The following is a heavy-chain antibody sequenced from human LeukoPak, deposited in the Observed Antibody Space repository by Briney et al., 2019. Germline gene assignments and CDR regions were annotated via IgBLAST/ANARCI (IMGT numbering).Heavy chain of an antibody. V-gene: IGHV1-69*06. CDR1: GGTFSSYA. J-gene: IGHJ5*02. CDR3: ARGTQWLKMNWFDP. Sequence: SVKVSCKASGGTFSSYAISWVRQAPGQGLEWMGGIIPIFGTANYAQKFQGRVTITADKSTSTAYMELSSLRSEDTAVYYCARGTQWLKMNWFDPWGQGTLVTVSS. CDR2: IIPIFGTA. D-gene: IGHD6-19*01.